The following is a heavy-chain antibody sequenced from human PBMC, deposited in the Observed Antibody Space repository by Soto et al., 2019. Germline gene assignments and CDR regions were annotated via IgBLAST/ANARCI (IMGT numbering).Heavy chain of an antibody. Sequence: EFLTSSFTGSGYSITSYWISLVRQMPGKGLEWMGRIDPIDSYTNYSPSFQGHVTISADKSISTAYLQWSSLKASDTAMYYCARHDIAAAGQDLDYWGQGTLVTVYS. CDR2: IDPIDSYT. CDR1: GYSITSYW. CDR3: ARHDIAAAGQDLDY. J-gene: IGHJ4*02. D-gene: IGHD6-13*01. V-gene: IGHV5-10-1*01.